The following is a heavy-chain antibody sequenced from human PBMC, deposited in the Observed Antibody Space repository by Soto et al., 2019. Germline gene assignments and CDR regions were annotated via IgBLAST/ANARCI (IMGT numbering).Heavy chain of an antibody. V-gene: IGHV3-23*01. J-gene: IGHJ4*02. Sequence: EVQLLESGGGLEQPGGSLRLSCAASGFIFSSYALSWVRQAPGKGLEWVSAISGSGATTYYADYVKGRFTFSRDNSQNMLYLQMNGLRAEDTAVYYCAKTHRGWYPPFASWVQGTLVTVSS. CDR1: GFIFSSYA. CDR3: AKTHRGWYPPFAS. D-gene: IGHD6-19*01. CDR2: ISGSGATT.